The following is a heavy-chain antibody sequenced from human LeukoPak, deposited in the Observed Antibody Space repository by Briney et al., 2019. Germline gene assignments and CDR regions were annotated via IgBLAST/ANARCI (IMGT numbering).Heavy chain of an antibody. CDR1: GYTFTSYD. D-gene: IGHD3-22*01. Sequence: ALVKVSCKASGYTFTSYDINWVRQATGQGPQWMGWMNPNSGNTGYAQKFQGRVTMTRNTSISTAYMELSSLSSEDTAMYYCARGFRSDSSGRKFDYWGQGALVTVSS. CDR3: ARGFRSDSSGRKFDY. CDR2: MNPNSGNT. V-gene: IGHV1-8*01. J-gene: IGHJ4*02.